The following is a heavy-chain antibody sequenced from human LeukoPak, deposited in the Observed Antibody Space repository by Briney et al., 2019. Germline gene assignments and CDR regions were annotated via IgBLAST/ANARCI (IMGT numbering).Heavy chain of an antibody. J-gene: IGHJ6*04. V-gene: IGHV3-74*01. D-gene: IGHD3-10*02. CDR2: ISTDGSST. Sequence: GGSLRLSCAASGFIFSSYWMHWVRHAPGKGLAWVSRISTDGSSTSYADSVKGRFTISRDNAKNTLYLQMNSLRAEDTAVYYCAELGITMIGGVWGKGTTVTISS. CDR3: AELGITMIGGV. CDR1: GFIFSSYW.